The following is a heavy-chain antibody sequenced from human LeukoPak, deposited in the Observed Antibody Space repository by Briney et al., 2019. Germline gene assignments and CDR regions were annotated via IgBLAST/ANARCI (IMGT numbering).Heavy chain of an antibody. Sequence: ASVKVSCKASGYIFTSYDINWVRQATGQGLEWMGWMNPNSGNTGYAPKFQGRVTMTRNTSISTAYMELSSLRSEDTAVYYCARKGPANYYYYYMDVWGKGTTVTVSS. D-gene: IGHD2-2*01. CDR3: ARKGPANYYYYYMDV. J-gene: IGHJ6*03. CDR2: MNPNSGNT. V-gene: IGHV1-8*01. CDR1: GYIFTSYD.